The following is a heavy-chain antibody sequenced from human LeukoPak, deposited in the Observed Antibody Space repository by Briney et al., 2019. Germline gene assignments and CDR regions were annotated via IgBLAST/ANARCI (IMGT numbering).Heavy chain of an antibody. J-gene: IGHJ4*02. CDR3: ARDYDILTGPGVSFDY. CDR1: GGSISSGSYY. CDR2: IYYSGST. V-gene: IGHV4-39*01. Sequence: SETLSLTCTVSGGSISSGSYYWGWIRQPPGKGLEWIGSIYYSGSTYYNPSLKSRVTISVDTSKNQFSLKLSSVTAADTAVYYCARDYDILTGPGVSFDYWGQGTLVTVSS. D-gene: IGHD3-9*01.